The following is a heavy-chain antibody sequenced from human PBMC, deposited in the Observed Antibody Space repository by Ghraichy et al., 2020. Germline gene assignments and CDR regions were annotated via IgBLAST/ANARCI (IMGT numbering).Heavy chain of an antibody. J-gene: IGHJ4*02. D-gene: IGHD3-22*01. CDR3: AKGNSGYYYDF. Sequence: GGSLRLSCAASGFTFSSYAMSWVRQAPGKGLEWVSAITDGGTTTYYADSVKGRFSISRDNSKNTLYLQMNSLRAEDTAVYSCAKGNSGYYYDFWGQGTLVIVSS. CDR2: ITDGGTTT. CDR1: GFTFSSYA. V-gene: IGHV3-23*01.